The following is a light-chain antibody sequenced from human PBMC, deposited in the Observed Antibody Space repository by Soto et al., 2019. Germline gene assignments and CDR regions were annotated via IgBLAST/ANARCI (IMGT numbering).Light chain of an antibody. CDR2: EVS. J-gene: IGLJ2*01. CDR1: SSDVGSYNR. V-gene: IGLV2-18*01. Sequence: QSALTQPPSVSGSPGQSVTISCTGTSSDVGSYNRVSWYQQPPGTAPKLMIYEVSNRPSGVPDRFSGSKSGNTASLTISGLQDEDEADYYCSLYTSSSTLVVFGGGTKLTVL. CDR3: SLYTSSSTLVV.